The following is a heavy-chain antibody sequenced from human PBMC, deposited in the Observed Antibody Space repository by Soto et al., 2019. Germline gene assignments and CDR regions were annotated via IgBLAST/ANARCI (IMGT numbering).Heavy chain of an antibody. Sequence: SETLSLTCAVYGGSFSGYYWSWIRQPPGKGLEWIGEINHSGSTNYNPSLKSRVTISVDTSKNQFSLKLSSVTAADTAVYYCARGGGRYSGYAAFDYWGQGTLVTVSS. CDR2: INHSGST. V-gene: IGHV4-34*01. CDR1: GGSFSGYY. D-gene: IGHD5-12*01. J-gene: IGHJ4*02. CDR3: ARGGGRYSGYAAFDY.